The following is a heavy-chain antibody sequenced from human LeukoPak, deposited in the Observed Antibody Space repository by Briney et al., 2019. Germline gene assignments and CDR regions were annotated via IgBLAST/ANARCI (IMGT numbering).Heavy chain of an antibody. D-gene: IGHD3-16*01. V-gene: IGHV3-48*03. CDR3: ARVWGDYYYYYMDV. CDR1: GFTFSSYE. J-gene: IGHJ6*03. CDR2: ISSSGSTI. Sequence: GGSLRLSCAASGFTFSSYEMNWVRQAPGKGLEWVSYISSSGSTIYYADSVKGRFTISRDNAKNSLRLQMNSLRAEDTAVYYCARVWGDYYYYYMDVWGKGTTVTISS.